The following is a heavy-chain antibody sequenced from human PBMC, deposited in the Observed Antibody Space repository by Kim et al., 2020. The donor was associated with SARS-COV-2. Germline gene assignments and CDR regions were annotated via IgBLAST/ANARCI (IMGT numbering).Heavy chain of an antibody. D-gene: IGHD3-10*01. J-gene: IGHJ4*02. V-gene: IGHV6-1*01. CDR2: WYK. CDR3: ARDHRGFDY. Sequence: WYKDYAVSVKSRITINPDTSKNQFSLQLNSVTPEDTAVYYCARDHRGFDYWGQGTLVTVSS.